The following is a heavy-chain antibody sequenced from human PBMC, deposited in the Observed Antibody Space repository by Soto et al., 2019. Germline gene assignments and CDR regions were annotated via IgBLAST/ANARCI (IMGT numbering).Heavy chain of an antibody. J-gene: IGHJ1*01. Sequence: ASVKVSCKASGGTFSSYAISWVRQAPGQGLEWMGGIIPIFGTANYAQKFQGRVTITADESTSTAYMELSSLRSEDTAAYYCARDSRVGILFYWGQGTLGTVSA. CDR3: ARDSRVGILFY. CDR1: GGTFSSYA. D-gene: IGHD1-20*01. CDR2: IIPIFGTA. V-gene: IGHV1-69*13.